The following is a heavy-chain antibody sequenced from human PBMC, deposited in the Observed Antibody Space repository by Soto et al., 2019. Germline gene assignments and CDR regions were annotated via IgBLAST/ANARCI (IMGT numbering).Heavy chain of an antibody. CDR2: VSGGGRST. D-gene: IGHD2-15*01. CDR3: ARGLVVAPHDDPYGMDV. CDR1: GFTLKTYA. Sequence: GGSLRLSCAASGFTLKTYAMAWVRQAPGKGLVWVSGVSGGGRSTDYADSVKGRFTISRDNAKNTLYLHMNSLRAEDTAVYYCARGLVVAPHDDPYGMDVWGQGTTVTVSS. V-gene: IGHV3-23*01. J-gene: IGHJ6*02.